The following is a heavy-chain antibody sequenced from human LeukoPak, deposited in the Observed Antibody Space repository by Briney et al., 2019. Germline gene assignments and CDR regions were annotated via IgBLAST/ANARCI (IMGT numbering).Heavy chain of an antibody. V-gene: IGHV1-2*06. CDR3: ARETMVRGVISFDY. D-gene: IGHD3-10*01. J-gene: IGHJ4*02. CDR1: GYTFTGYY. Sequence: ASVKVSCKASGYTFTGYYMHWVRQAPGQGLEWMGRINPNSGGTNYAQKFQGRVTMTRDTSISTAYMELSRLRSDDTAVYYCARETMVRGVISFDYWGQGTLVTVSS. CDR2: INPNSGGT.